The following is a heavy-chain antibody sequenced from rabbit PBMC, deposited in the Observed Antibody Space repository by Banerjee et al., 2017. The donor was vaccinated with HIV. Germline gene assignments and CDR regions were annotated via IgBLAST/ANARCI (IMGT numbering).Heavy chain of an antibody. D-gene: IGHD2-1*01. CDR2: IYTDSSDTT. Sequence: QEQLEESGGGLFQPGGSLALTCKASGFDLSSYYYMCWVRQAPGKGLEWIGCIYTDSSDTTYYASWAKGRFTISKTSSTTVTLQMNSLTAADTATYFCVRGYDDYASHFNLWGQGTLVTVS. CDR1: GFDLSSYYY. J-gene: IGHJ4*01. V-gene: IGHV1S45*01. CDR3: VRGYDDYASHFNL.